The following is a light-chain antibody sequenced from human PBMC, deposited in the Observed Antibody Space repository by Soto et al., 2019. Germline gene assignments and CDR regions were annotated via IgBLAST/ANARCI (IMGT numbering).Light chain of an antibody. CDR3: QHYVTCPHA. Sequence: EIVLTQSPSTLSASVGEGVTISCRASQSIADTLAWYQHKPGQTPSLLIYETSTCASGVPARFSGSRSGAEFTLTISSLQSEDFAIYYCQHYVTCPHAFSGGTKVDIK. J-gene: IGKJ4*01. CDR2: ETS. CDR1: QSIADT. V-gene: IGKV3-15*01.